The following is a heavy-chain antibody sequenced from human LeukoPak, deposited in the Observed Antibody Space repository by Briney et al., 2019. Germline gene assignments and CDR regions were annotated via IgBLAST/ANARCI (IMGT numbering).Heavy chain of an antibody. CDR2: IYCSGST. CDR1: GFTFSSYG. Sequence: RPGGSLRLSCAASGFTFSSYGMHWVRQPPGKGLEWIGYIYCSGSTNYNPSLKSRVTISVDTSKNQFSLKLSSVTAADTAVYYCARILGQFGIAARSLSGYYYYMDVWGKGTTVTVSS. V-gene: IGHV4-59*01. J-gene: IGHJ6*03. CDR3: ARILGQFGIAARSLSGYYYYMDV. D-gene: IGHD6-6*01.